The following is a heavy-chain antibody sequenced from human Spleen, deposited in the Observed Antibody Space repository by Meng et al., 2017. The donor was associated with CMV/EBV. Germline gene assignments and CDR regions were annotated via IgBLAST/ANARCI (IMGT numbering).Heavy chain of an antibody. D-gene: IGHD2-2*01. Sequence: GGSLRLSCAASGFTFGDYGMNWVRQAPGKGLEWVSYISSSGSTIYYADSVKGRFTASRDNAKNSLYLQMDSLRAEDTAVYYCAKAGRYQLSREYWGQGTLVTVSS. CDR2: ISSSGSTI. CDR1: GFTFGDYG. V-gene: IGHV3-48*03. J-gene: IGHJ4*02. CDR3: AKAGRYQLSREY.